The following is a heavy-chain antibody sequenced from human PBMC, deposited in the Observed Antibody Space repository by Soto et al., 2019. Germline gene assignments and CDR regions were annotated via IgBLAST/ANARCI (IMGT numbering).Heavy chain of an antibody. CDR3: ALDQWRERLDS. D-gene: IGHD6-19*01. CDR1: GYTFTSYS. Sequence: SVKVSLKASGYTFTSYSMHWVRQAPGQGLEWMGGFDAGDGDTKYSQNFQGRVTITRDTSAGTAYMELSSLRSEDTAVYYCALDQWRERLDSWGQGTQVTVSS. CDR2: FDAGDGDT. J-gene: IGHJ4*02. V-gene: IGHV1-3*01.